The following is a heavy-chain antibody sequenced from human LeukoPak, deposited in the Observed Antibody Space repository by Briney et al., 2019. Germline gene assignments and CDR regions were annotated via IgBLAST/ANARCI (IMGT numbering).Heavy chain of an antibody. CDR3: ARAITIGGLFDY. CDR1: GGSISSYY. V-gene: IGHV4-59*01. J-gene: IGHJ4*02. Sequence: SETLSLTCTVSGGSISSYYWSWLRQPPGKGLEYIGYTHYSGSTNYNPSLKSRVTISLDTSGNQFSLKLSSVTAADTAVYYCARAITIGGLFDYWGQGTLVTVSS. CDR2: THYSGST. D-gene: IGHD3-16*01.